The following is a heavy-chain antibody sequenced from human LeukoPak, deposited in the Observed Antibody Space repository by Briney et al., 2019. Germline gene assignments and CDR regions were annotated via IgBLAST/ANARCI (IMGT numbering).Heavy chain of an antibody. Sequence: AGGSLRLSCAASGFTFDDYAMHWVRQAPGKGLEWVSGISWNSGSIGYADSVKGRFTISRDNAKNSLYLQMNSLRAEDTALYYCAKVKGYNWNDVTDYFDYWGQGTLVTVSS. V-gene: IGHV3-9*01. J-gene: IGHJ4*02. D-gene: IGHD1-1*01. CDR1: GFTFDDYA. CDR2: ISWNSGSI. CDR3: AKVKGYNWNDVTDYFDY.